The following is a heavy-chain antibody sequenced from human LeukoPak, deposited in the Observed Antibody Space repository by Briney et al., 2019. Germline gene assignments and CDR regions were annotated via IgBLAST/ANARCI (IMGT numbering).Heavy chain of an antibody. CDR3: ASCSSYYDSSGYLDY. D-gene: IGHD3-22*01. CDR1: GFTFSSYG. J-gene: IGHJ4*02. Sequence: GGSLRLSCAASGFTFSSYGMHWVRQAPGKGLEWVAVIWYDGSNKYYADSVKGRFTISRDNSKNTLYLQMNSLRAEGTAVYYCASCSSYYDSSGYLDYWGQGTLVTVSS. CDR2: IWYDGSNK. V-gene: IGHV3-33*01.